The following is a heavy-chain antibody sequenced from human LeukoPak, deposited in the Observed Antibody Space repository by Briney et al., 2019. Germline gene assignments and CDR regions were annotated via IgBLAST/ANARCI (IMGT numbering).Heavy chain of an antibody. V-gene: IGHV4-4*07. CDR3: ARWHMNSQDV. Sequence: PSETLSLTCTVSDGSISYYYWSWLRQPAGKGLEWIGRIYVGGSTYYSPSLKSRVSMSLDKSKNQLSLKLISVSAADTAVYYCARWHMNSQDVWGRGTAVTVS. CDR1: DGSISYYY. D-gene: IGHD4-23*01. CDR2: IYVGGST. J-gene: IGHJ6*02.